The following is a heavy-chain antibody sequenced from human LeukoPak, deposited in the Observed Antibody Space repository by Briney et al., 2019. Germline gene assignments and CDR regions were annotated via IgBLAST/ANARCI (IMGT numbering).Heavy chain of an antibody. Sequence: PSETLSLTCAVYGGSFSGYYWSWIRQPPGKGLEWIGEINHSGSTNYNPSLKSRVTISVDTSKNQFSLKLSSVTAADTAVYYCARPCSGGWYNWFDPWGQGTLVTVSS. V-gene: IGHV4-34*01. CDR3: ARPCSGGWYNWFDP. CDR1: GGSFSGYY. CDR2: INHSGST. D-gene: IGHD3-10*01. J-gene: IGHJ5*02.